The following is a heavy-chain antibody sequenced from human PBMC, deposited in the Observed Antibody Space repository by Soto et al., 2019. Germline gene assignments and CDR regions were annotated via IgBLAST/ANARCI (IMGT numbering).Heavy chain of an antibody. CDR3: AREXVRXXDV. CDR1: GYTFTSYD. CDR2: MNTNSANT. V-gene: IGHV1-8*01. Sequence: GASVKVSCKASGYTFTSYDINWVRQATGQGLEWMGWMNTNSANTGYAQKLKGRVTMTRNTSISTAYMELSSLRSEDTAVYYCAREXVRXXDVWGQGTTVTVSS. J-gene: IGHJ6*02.